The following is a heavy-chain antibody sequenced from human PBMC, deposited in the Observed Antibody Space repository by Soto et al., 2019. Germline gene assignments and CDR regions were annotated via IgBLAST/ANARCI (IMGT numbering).Heavy chain of an antibody. CDR3: ARGVGSGSYYNQYNWFDP. D-gene: IGHD3-10*01. J-gene: IGHJ5*02. Sequence: QVQLVQSGGEVKKPGASVKVSCKASGYTLTNYGISWVRQAPGQGLEWMGWINVYNGNTKYAQKVQGRVTVTTDTSTSTAYMELRSLRSDDTAVYYCARGVGSGSYYNQYNWFDPWGQGTLVTVSS. V-gene: IGHV1-18*01. CDR1: GYTLTNYG. CDR2: INVYNGNT.